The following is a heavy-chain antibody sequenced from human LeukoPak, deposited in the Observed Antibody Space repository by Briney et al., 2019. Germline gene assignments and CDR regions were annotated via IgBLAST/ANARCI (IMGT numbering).Heavy chain of an antibody. Sequence: PSETLSLTCTVSGGSISSYYWSWIRQPPGKGPEWIGYIYYSGSTNYNPSLKSRVTISVDTSKNQFSLKLSSVTAADTAVYYCARHSVEMAGTWDYWGQGTLVTVSS. V-gene: IGHV4-59*08. J-gene: IGHJ4*02. CDR2: IYYSGST. D-gene: IGHD5-24*01. CDR3: ARHSVEMAGTWDY. CDR1: GGSISSYY.